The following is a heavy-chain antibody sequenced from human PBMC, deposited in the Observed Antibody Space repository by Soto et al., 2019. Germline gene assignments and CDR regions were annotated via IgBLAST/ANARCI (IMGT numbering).Heavy chain of an antibody. D-gene: IGHD1-1*01. CDR3: ARDLSSNNWCLFALDI. Sequence: GSLRLSCAASGFTVSSNYMSWVRQAPGKGLEWVSVIYSGGSTYYADSVKGRFTISRDNSKNTLYLQMNSLRAEDTAVYYCARDLSSNNWCLFALDIWGQGTMVTVS. CDR2: IYSGGST. J-gene: IGHJ3*02. V-gene: IGHV3-53*01. CDR1: GFTVSSNY.